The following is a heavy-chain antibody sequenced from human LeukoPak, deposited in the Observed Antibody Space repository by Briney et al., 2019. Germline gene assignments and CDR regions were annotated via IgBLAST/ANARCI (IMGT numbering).Heavy chain of an antibody. CDR3: AREMNYYGSGSYYRGYYYYYYGMDV. Sequence: PGRSLRLSCAASGFTFSSYGMHWVRQAPGKGLEWVAVIWYDGSNKYYADSVEGRFTISRDNSKNTLYLQMNSLRAEDTAVYYCAREMNYYGSGSYYRGYYYYYYGMDVWGQGTTVTVSS. CDR2: IWYDGSNK. D-gene: IGHD3-10*01. V-gene: IGHV3-33*01. CDR1: GFTFSSYG. J-gene: IGHJ6*02.